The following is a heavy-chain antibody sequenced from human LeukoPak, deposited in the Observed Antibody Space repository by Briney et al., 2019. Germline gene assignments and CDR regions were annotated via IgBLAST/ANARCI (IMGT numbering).Heavy chain of an antibody. CDR3: ARDTLDRGDAFDI. V-gene: IGHV4-30-4*01. D-gene: IGHD3-10*01. Sequence: PSETLSLTCTVSGGSISSGDYYWSWIRQPPGKGLEWIGYIYYSGRTYYNPSLKSRVTMSVDTSKNQFSLKLSSVTAADTAVYYCARDTLDRGDAFDIWGQGTMVTVSS. CDR1: GGSISSGDYY. J-gene: IGHJ3*02. CDR2: IYYSGRT.